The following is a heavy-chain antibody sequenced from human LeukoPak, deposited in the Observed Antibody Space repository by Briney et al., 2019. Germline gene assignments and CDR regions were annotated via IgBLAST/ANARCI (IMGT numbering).Heavy chain of an antibody. Sequence: KTPETLSLTCTVSGVSISSYYWTWIRQPPGGGLEWIGYIYYSGSTNYNPSLKSRVTISVDTSKNQFSLKLSSVTAADTAVYYCARALQPGVYAFDIWGQGTMVTVSS. CDR3: ARALQPGVYAFDI. J-gene: IGHJ3*02. V-gene: IGHV4-59*01. D-gene: IGHD6-13*01. CDR1: GVSISSYY. CDR2: IYYSGST.